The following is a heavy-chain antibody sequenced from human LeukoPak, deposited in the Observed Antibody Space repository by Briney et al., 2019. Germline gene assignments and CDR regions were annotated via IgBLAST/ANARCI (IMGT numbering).Heavy chain of an antibody. CDR1: GFTFSSYS. V-gene: IGHV3-48*04. CDR2: ISSSGSTI. Sequence: GGSLRLSCAASGFTFSSYSMNWIRQAPGKGLEWVSYISSSGSTIYYADSVKGRFTISRDNAKNSLYLQMNSLRAEDTAVYYCARDLGQYYDTSDNWFDPWGQGTLVTVSS. J-gene: IGHJ5*02. CDR3: ARDLGQYYDTSDNWFDP. D-gene: IGHD3-22*01.